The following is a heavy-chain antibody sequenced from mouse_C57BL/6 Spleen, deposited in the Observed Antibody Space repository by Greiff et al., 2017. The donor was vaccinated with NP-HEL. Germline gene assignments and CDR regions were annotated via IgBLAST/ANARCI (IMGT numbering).Heavy chain of an antibody. D-gene: IGHD3-2*02. J-gene: IGHJ3*01. CDR2: ISDGGSYT. V-gene: IGHV5-4*01. Sequence: EVQLVESGGGLVKPGGSLKLSCAASGFTFSSYAMSWVRQTPEKRLEWVATISDGGSYTYYPDNVKGRFTISRDNAKNNLYLQMSHLKSEDTAMYYCAGDRERTAQAPYWGQGTLVTVSA. CDR3: AGDRERTAQAPY. CDR1: GFTFSSYA.